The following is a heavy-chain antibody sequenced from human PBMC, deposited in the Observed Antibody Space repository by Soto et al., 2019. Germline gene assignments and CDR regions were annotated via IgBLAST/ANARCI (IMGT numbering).Heavy chain of an antibody. Sequence: ETLSLTCIVSGGSISNYYWSWIRQPPGKGLEWIGYIYYSGSTNYNPSLKSRVTISVDTSKNQFSLKLSSVTAADTAVYYCARHRYSYGVYYFDYWGQGTLVT. V-gene: IGHV4-59*08. D-gene: IGHD5-18*01. CDR1: GGSISNYY. CDR2: IYYSGST. CDR3: ARHRYSYGVYYFDY. J-gene: IGHJ4*02.